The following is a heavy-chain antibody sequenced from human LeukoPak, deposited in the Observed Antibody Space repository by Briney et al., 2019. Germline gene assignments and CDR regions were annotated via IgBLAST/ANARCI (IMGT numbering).Heavy chain of an antibody. J-gene: IGHJ6*02. D-gene: IGHD2-15*01. CDR1: GGSFSGYY. V-gene: IGHV4-34*01. CDR2: INHSGST. CDR3: ARSTVVVAASGL. Sequence: PSETLSLTCAVYGGSFSGYYWSWIRQPPGKGLEWIGEINHSGSTNYNPSLKSRVTISVDTSKNQFSLKLSSVTAADTAVYYCARSTVVVAASGLWGQGTTVTVSS.